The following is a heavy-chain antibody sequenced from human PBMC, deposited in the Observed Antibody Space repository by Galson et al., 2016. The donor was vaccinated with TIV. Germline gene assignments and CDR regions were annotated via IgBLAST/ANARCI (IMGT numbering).Heavy chain of an antibody. CDR2: IYSDGST. V-gene: IGHV3-66*02. J-gene: IGHJ6*02. Sequence: SLRLSCAASGFTVSDNYMIWVRQAPGKGLGWVSLIYSDGSTVYADSVKGRFTISRDNSKNTLYLQMNSLRAEDTAVYYCARDRRYCGNECYLYYYYGMYVWGQGTTITVSS. CDR3: ARDRRYCGNECYLYYYYGMYV. D-gene: IGHD2-21*01. CDR1: GFTVSDNY.